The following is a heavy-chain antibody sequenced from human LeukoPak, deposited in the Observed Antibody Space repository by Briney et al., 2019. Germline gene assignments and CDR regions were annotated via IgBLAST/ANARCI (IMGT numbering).Heavy chain of an antibody. Sequence: ASVRVSCKASGFTFSGYYVQWLRQAPGQGPEWVGIINPNDGSTKYAQKFQGRVTLSGDTSTSTVYMELNSLRIEDTAMYYCARDGLQTRYNWNDEGRKNWFEPWGQGTLVTVSS. J-gene: IGHJ5*02. CDR2: INPNDGST. CDR1: GFTFSGYY. V-gene: IGHV1-46*01. D-gene: IGHD1-1*01. CDR3: ARDGLQTRYNWNDEGRKNWFEP.